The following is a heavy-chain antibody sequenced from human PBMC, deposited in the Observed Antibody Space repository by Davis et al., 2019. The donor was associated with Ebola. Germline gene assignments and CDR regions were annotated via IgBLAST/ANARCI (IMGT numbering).Heavy chain of an antibody. J-gene: IGHJ3*02. D-gene: IGHD6-13*01. CDR1: GFTFSSYG. CDR2: IWYDGSNK. V-gene: IGHV3-30*02. CDR3: AKDSSSWQGDDAFDI. Sequence: PGGSLRLSCAASGFTFSSYGMHWVRQAPGKGLEWVAVIWYDGSNKYYADSVKGRFTISRDNSKNTLYLQMNSLRAEDTAVYYCAKDSSSWQGDDAFDIWGQGTMVTVSS.